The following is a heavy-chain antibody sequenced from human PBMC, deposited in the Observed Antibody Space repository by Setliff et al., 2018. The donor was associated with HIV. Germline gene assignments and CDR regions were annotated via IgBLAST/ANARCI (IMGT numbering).Heavy chain of an antibody. J-gene: IGHJ6*03. CDR1: GYTFSSHD. CDR2: MNPNSGNT. D-gene: IGHD3-22*01. CDR3: ARARRDSYDRGRRNHYYIDV. Sequence: ASVKVSCKASGYTFSSHDINWVRQATGQGLEWMGWMNPNSGNTGYAQKFQGRVTMTRDTSISTAYMELNNLKFEDTAVYYCARARRDSYDRGRRNHYYIDVWGKGTTVTVSS. V-gene: IGHV1-8*02.